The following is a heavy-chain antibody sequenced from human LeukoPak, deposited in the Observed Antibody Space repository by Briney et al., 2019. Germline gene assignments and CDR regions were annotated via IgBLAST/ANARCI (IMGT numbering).Heavy chain of an antibody. CDR1: GDPIRSRGYS. CDR2: FHYSGNI. Sequence: PSETPSLTCAVSGDPIRSRGYSWSWIRKPPGKGLEWIGYFHYSGNIYYNPSLKSRVTISVDTSENHFSLKLSSVTAADTAVYYCGGRWLQFDYFDYWGQGTLVTVSS. D-gene: IGHD5-24*01. CDR3: GGRWLQFDYFDY. J-gene: IGHJ4*02. V-gene: IGHV4-30-4*07.